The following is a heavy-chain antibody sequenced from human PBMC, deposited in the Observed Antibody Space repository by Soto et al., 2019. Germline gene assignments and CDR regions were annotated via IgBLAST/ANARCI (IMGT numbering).Heavy chain of an antibody. CDR3: ARGNKLWGGYGMDV. Sequence: SQTLSLTRAISGDSVSSNSAAWNWIRQSPSRGLEWPGRTYYRSKWYNDYAVSVKSRITINPDTSKNQFSLQLNSVTPEDTAVYYCARGNKLWGGYGMDVWGQGTTVTVSS. CDR1: GDSVSSNSAA. CDR2: TYYRSKWYN. V-gene: IGHV6-1*01. J-gene: IGHJ6*02. D-gene: IGHD3-3*01.